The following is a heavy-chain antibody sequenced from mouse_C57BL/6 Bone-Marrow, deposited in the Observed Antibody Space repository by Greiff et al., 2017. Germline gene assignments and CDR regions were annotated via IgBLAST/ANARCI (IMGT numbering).Heavy chain of an antibody. D-gene: IGHD1-1*01. Sequence: EVKLVESGGGLVKPGGSLKLSCAASGFTFSDYGMHWVRQAPEKGLEWVAYISSGSSTIYYADTVKGRFTISRDNAKNTLFLQMTSLRSEDTAMYYCARGGTTVVAHWYFDVWGTGTTVTVSS. CDR1: GFTFSDYG. V-gene: IGHV5-17*01. CDR3: ARGGTTVVAHWYFDV. J-gene: IGHJ1*03. CDR2: ISSGSSTI.